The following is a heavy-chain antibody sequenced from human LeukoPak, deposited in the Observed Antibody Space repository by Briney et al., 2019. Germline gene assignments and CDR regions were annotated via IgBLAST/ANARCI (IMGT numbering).Heavy chain of an antibody. CDR3: SVYDSSGYKTFDY. D-gene: IGHD3-22*01. CDR2: ISSSGSTI. J-gene: IGHJ4*02. CDR1: GFTFSGYE. V-gene: IGHV3-48*03. Sequence: GGSLRLSCAASGFTFSGYEMNWVRQAPGKGLEWVSYISSSGSTIYYADSVEGRFTISRDNAKNSLYLQMNSLRAEDTAVYYCSVYDSSGYKTFDYWGQGTLVTVSS.